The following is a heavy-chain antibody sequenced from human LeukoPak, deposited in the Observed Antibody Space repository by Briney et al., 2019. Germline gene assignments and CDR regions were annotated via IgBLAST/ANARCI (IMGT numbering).Heavy chain of an antibody. CDR2: IYSGGST. CDR1: GFTVSSNY. CDR3: VVYKYILSWSAFDF. D-gene: IGHD6-13*01. Sequence: GGSLRLSCAASGFTVSSNYMSWVRQAPGKGLEWVSVIYSGGSTYYADSVKGRFTISRDNSKNTVYLQMNSLRVEDTAVYYCVVYKYILSWSAFDFWGRGTMVTVSS. V-gene: IGHV3-53*01. J-gene: IGHJ3*01.